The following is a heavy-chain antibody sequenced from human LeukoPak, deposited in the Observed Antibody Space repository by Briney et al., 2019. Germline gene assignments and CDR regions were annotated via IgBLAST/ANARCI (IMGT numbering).Heavy chain of an antibody. D-gene: IGHD1-26*01. V-gene: IGHV3-33*08. J-gene: IGHJ4*02. CDR1: GFTFSDHY. Sequence: PGGSLRLSCAASGFTFSDHYMDRVRQAPGKGLEWVAVIWYDGSNKYYADSVKGRFTISRDNSKNTLYLQMNSLRAEDTAVYYCARPTYSGSYYWFDYWGQGTLVTVSS. CDR2: IWYDGSNK. CDR3: ARPTYSGSYYWFDY.